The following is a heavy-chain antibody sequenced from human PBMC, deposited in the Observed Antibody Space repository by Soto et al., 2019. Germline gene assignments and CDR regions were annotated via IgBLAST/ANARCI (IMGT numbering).Heavy chain of an antibody. CDR2: IYYSGST. J-gene: IGHJ5*02. CDR1: GGSISSSY. Sequence: SETLSLTCTVSGGSISSSYWSWIRQPPGKGLEWIGYIYYSGSTNYNPSLKSRVTISVDTSKNQFSLNLSSVTAADTAVYYCARGGVNWFDPWGQGTLVTVSS. D-gene: IGHD3-16*01. CDR3: ARGGVNWFDP. V-gene: IGHV4-59*01.